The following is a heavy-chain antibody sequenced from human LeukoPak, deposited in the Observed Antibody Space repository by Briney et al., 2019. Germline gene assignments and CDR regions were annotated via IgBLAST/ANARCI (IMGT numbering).Heavy chain of an antibody. CDR1: GFTFSSYW. CDR2: ISYDGSNK. J-gene: IGHJ4*02. V-gene: IGHV3-30*03. CDR3: ARNVIVGYCSSTSCYDMFFDY. D-gene: IGHD2-2*01. Sequence: GGSLRLSCAASGFTFSSYWMHWVRQAPGKGLEWVAVISYDGSNKYYADSVKGRFTISRDNSKNTLYLQMNSLRAEDTAVYYCARNVIVGYCSSTSCYDMFFDYWGQGTLVTVSS.